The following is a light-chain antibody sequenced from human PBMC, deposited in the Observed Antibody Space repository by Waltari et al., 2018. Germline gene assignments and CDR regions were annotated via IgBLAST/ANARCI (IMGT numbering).Light chain of an antibody. CDR1: QGIARE. CDR2: AAS. Sequence: DIQMTQSPSSLSASVGDKVTVTCRSSQGIARELSWYQHKPGKAPTLLIYAASSLQSGVSSRFSCSGSGTDFTLTISSLQPEDVATDYCQHDYTTPYSFGQGTNVEIK. J-gene: IGKJ2*03. CDR3: QHDYTTPYS. V-gene: IGKV1-27*01.